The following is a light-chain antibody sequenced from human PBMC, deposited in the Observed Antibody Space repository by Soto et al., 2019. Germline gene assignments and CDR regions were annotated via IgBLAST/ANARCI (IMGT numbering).Light chain of an antibody. CDR3: IYYSVSRSYV. Sequence: QSCLTQPASVSGSPGQSITISCSGTSTDIGAYDHVAWFQQFPGKTPNLVIYSVRTRRFGVCYSVSSSKSGNTLSITISGLEADDEADYHCIYYSVSRSYVFGPGTKVTVL. J-gene: IGLJ1*01. V-gene: IGLV2-14*01. CDR2: SVR. CDR1: STDIGAYDH.